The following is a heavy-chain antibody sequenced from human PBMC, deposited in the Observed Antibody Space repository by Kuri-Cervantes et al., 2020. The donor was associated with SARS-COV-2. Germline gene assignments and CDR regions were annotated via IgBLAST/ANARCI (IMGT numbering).Heavy chain of an antibody. CDR1: GGSFSGYY. D-gene: IGHD1-26*01. V-gene: IGHV4-34*01. CDR2: INHSGST. J-gene: IGHJ4*02. CDR3: ARDRKSVGATEFDY. Sequence: GSLRLSCAVYGGSFSGYYWSWIRQPPGKGLEWIGEINHSGSTNYNPSLKSRVTISVDTSKNQFSLKLSSVTAADTAVYYCARDRKSVGATEFDYWGQGTLVTVSS.